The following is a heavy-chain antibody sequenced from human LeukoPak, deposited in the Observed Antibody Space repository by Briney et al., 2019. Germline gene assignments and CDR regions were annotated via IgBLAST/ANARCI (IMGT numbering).Heavy chain of an antibody. D-gene: IGHD3-22*01. CDR1: GFTFSDYY. CDR3: ARPYYYDSSGYHPGAFDI. CDR2: ISSSGSTI. Sequence: GGSLRLSCAASGFTFSDYYMSWIRQAPGKGLEWVSYISSSGSTIYYADSVKGRFTISRDNAKNSLYLQMNSLRAEDTAVYYCARPYYYDSSGYHPGAFDIWGQGTMVTVSS. V-gene: IGHV3-11*04. J-gene: IGHJ3*02.